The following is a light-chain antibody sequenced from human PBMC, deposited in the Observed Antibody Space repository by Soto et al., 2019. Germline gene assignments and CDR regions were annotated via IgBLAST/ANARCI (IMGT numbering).Light chain of an antibody. CDR1: SSNIGSNF. V-gene: IGLV1-47*01. CDR2: RNN. CDR3: AAWDGTLATLV. Sequence: QSVLPQPPSASGTPGQRVTMSCSGGSSNIGSNFVYWYQQVPGTAPKLLIYRNNQRPSGVPDRFSGSKSATSASLAITGLRSEDDADYLCAAWDGTLATLVFGGGTKLTVL. J-gene: IGLJ3*02.